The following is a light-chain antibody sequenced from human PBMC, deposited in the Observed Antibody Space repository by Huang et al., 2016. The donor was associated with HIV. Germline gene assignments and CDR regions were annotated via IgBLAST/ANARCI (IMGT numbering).Light chain of an antibody. V-gene: IGKV3-15*01. J-gene: IGKJ3*01. CDR1: QSVGTQ. CDR3: QQYNTSPTT. CDR2: GAS. Sequence: EIIMTQFPATLSLSPGERATLSCRASQSVGTQSAWYQQKPGQVPRLIIFGASNRATGVPGRISGSGSGTEFTLTISSVQSEDFAVYYCQQYNTSPTTFGPGTRVDVK.